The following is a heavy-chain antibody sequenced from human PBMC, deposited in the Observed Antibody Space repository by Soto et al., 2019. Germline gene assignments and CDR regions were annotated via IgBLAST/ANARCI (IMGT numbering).Heavy chain of an antibody. CDR3: AKGALSTYFD. V-gene: IGHV3-23*01. Sequence: RAALRLSCAASEFTFSTYAMSWVRQAPGKGLEWVSSIGSGGSPTYYADSVKGRFTISRDNSKNTLYLQMNSLRAEDTAVYYCAKGALSTYFDWGQGTLVTVSS. D-gene: IGHD3-9*01. J-gene: IGHJ4*02. CDR2: IGSGGSPT. CDR1: EFTFSTYA.